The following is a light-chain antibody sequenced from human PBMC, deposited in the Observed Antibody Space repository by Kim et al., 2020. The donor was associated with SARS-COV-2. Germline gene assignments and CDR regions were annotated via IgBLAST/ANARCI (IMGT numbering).Light chain of an antibody. J-gene: IGLJ2*01. V-gene: IGLV3-19*01. CDR3: NSPGSNDNGV. CDR1: SLRSYY. CDR2: GKN. Sequence: SSELTQDPAVSVALGQTVRITCQGDSLRSYYATWYQQKPGQAPIVVIYGKNNRPSGIPDRFSGSSSGNTASLTITGTQAGDEADYYCNSPGSNDNGVFGG.